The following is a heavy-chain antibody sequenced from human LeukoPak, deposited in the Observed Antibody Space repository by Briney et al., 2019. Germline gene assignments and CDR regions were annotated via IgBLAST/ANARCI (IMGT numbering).Heavy chain of an antibody. J-gene: IGHJ4*02. Sequence: SETLFLTCTVSGGSVSSGSYYCTWIRQPPGKGLEWIGYIYYSGSTNYNPSLKSRVTISVDTSKNQFSLKLSSVTAADTAAYYCARDDYSSGRSDYWGQGTLVTVSS. V-gene: IGHV4-61*01. CDR2: IYYSGST. CDR1: GGSVSSGSYY. D-gene: IGHD6-19*01. CDR3: ARDDYSSGRSDY.